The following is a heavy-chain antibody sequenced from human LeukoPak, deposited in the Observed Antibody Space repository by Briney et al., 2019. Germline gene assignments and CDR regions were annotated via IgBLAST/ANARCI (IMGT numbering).Heavy chain of an antibody. CDR1: GYTFTSYD. CDR3: AGDRYASGSYYNPNNCFDP. V-gene: IGHV1-8*02. J-gene: IGHJ5*02. Sequence: ASVKVSCKASGYTFTSYDINWVRQATGQGLEWMGWMNPNSGNTGYAQKFQGRVTMTRDMSTSTVYMDLSSLRSEDTAVYYCAGDRYASGSYYNPNNCFDPWGQGTLVTVSS. CDR2: MNPNSGNT. D-gene: IGHD3-10*01.